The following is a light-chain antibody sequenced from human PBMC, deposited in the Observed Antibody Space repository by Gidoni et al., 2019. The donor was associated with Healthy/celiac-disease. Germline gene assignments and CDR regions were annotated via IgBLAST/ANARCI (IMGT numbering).Light chain of an antibody. Sequence: QSVLTQPPSVSEAPGQRVTISCTGSSSNIGEGYDVHWYQQLPGTAPKLLIYGNSTRPSGVPDRFAGSKSGTSASLAITVLQAEDEADYYCQSYDSSLSGRYVFGTGTKVTVL. CDR3: QSYDSSLSGRYV. V-gene: IGLV1-40*01. J-gene: IGLJ1*01. CDR1: SSNIGEGYD. CDR2: GNS.